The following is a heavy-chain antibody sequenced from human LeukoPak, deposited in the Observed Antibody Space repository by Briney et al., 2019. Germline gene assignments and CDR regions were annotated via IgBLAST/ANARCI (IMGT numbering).Heavy chain of an antibody. D-gene: IGHD6-13*01. CDR1: GYTFTDYY. CDR3: ARGGGYRSSWYEAY. Sequence: GASVKVSCKASGYTFTDYYMHWVRQAPGQGLEWMGWINPNSGGTSYAQKCQGRVTMTSDTSISAAYMELSGLRSDDTALYYCARGGGYRSSWYEAYWGQGTLVTVSS. CDR2: INPNSGGT. V-gene: IGHV1-2*02. J-gene: IGHJ4*02.